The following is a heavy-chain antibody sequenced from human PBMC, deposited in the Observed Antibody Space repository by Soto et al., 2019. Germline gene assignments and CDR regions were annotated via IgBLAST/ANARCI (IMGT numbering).Heavy chain of an antibody. V-gene: IGHV4-31*03. D-gene: IGHD3-10*01. CDR3: ASVLSGELLIDY. J-gene: IGHJ4*02. CDR2: IYYSGST. CDR1: GGSISSGGYY. Sequence: SETLSLTCTVSGGSISSGGYYWSWIRQHPGKGLEWIGYIYYSGSTYYNPSLKSRVTISVDTSKNQFSRKLSSVTAADTAVYYCASVLSGELLIDYWGQGTLVTVSS.